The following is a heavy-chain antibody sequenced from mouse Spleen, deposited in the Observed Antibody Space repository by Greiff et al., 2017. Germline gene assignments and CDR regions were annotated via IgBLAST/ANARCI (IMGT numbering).Heavy chain of an antibody. CDR3: ARGGDYDLYYFDY. CDR1: GYSFSSYY. CDR2: LYPGDGDT. J-gene: IGHJ2*01. V-gene: IGHV1-80*01. D-gene: IGHD2-4*01. Sequence: QVQLQQSGAGLVKPWASVKISCKASGYSFSSYYMNWVQQRPGKGLEWIGQLYPGDGDTNYYGQFKGKATLTADKSSSTAYMQLSSLTSEDSVVYFCARGGDYDLYYFDYWGQGTTLTVSS.